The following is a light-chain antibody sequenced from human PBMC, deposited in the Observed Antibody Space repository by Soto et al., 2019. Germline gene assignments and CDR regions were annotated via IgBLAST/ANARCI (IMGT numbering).Light chain of an antibody. V-gene: IGKV3-15*01. J-gene: IGKJ1*01. Sequence: EIVLTQSPATLSLSPGERATLSFRASQSVSSYLAWYQQKPGQAPRLLIYGASTRATGISARFSGSGSGTEFTLTISSLQSEDFGVYYCQQYNNWWTFGQGTKVDI. CDR2: GAS. CDR3: QQYNNWWT. CDR1: QSVSSY.